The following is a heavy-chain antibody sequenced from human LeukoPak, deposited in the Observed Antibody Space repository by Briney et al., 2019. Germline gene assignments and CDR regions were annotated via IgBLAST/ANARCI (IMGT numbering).Heavy chain of an antibody. D-gene: IGHD2-15*01. CDR2: IRPSGGAA. Sequence: ASVKVSCKASGYTFTNFDMHSLRQAPGQGLEWMGIIRPSGGAASYGEKLKRRVDMTSDKSTNTVNMELSSLGSEDTAVYNCVRGGTMAAWGQGTLVGVSS. J-gene: IGHJ5*02. V-gene: IGHV1-46*04. CDR1: GYTFTNFD. CDR3: VRGGTMAA.